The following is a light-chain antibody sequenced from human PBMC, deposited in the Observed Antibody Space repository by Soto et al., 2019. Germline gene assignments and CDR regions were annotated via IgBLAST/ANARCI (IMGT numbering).Light chain of an antibody. CDR2: TNN. J-gene: IGLJ2*01. Sequence: QAVVTQPPSASGTPGQRVTISCSGSSSNTGSNYVYWYQQLPGTAPKLLIDTNNQRPSWVPDRFSGSKSGTSASLAISGLRAEDEAKSYCAAWDDSLSGRVFGGGTKLTVL. V-gene: IGLV1-47*01. CDR3: AAWDDSLSGRV. CDR1: SSNTGSNY.